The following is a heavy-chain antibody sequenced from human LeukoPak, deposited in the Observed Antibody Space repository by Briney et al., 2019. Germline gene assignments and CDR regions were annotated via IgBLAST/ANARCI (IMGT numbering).Heavy chain of an antibody. J-gene: IGHJ6*02. D-gene: IGHD3-22*01. V-gene: IGHV3-74*01. CDR2: IDRDGSRI. CDR3: AKDVHDSSGYYYDYYYYYGMDV. Sequence: GGSLRLSCAVSGFTFSSYWMHWVRQAPGKGLVWVSRIDRDGSRINYADSVKGRFTISRDNSKNTLYLQMNSLRAEGTAVYYCAKDVHDSSGYYYDYYYYYGMDVWGQGTTVTVSS. CDR1: GFTFSSYW.